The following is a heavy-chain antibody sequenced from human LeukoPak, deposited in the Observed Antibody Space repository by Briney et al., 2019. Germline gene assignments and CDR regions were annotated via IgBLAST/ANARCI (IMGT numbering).Heavy chain of an antibody. D-gene: IGHD2-2*01. V-gene: IGHV3-33*01. CDR2: IWYDGSNK. Sequence: GGSLRLSCAASEFTFSSYGMHWVRQAPGKGLEWVAVIWYDGSNKYYADPVKGRFTISRDNSKNTLYLQMNSLRAEDTAVYYCASGYCGRTTCSPPFDYWGQGTLVTVSS. J-gene: IGHJ4*02. CDR3: ASGYCGRTTCSPPFDY. CDR1: EFTFSSYG.